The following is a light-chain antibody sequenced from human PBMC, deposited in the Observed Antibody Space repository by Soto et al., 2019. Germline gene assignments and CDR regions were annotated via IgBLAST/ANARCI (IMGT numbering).Light chain of an antibody. CDR1: QSISSW. CDR2: KAS. CDR3: QHYNTHSWT. Sequence: DIQMTQSPSTLSASVGDRVTITCRTTQSISSWLAWYQQKPGKAPKLLIYKASNLESGVPSRLSGSGSGTEFTLTISSLQPDDFATYYCQHYNTHSWTFGQGTKVEIK. V-gene: IGKV1-5*03. J-gene: IGKJ1*01.